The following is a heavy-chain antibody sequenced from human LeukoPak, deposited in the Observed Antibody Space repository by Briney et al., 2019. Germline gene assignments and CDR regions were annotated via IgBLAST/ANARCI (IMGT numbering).Heavy chain of an antibody. CDR2: ISYDGSKK. CDR3: ARDCHDFWSGYYDY. Sequence: GGSLRLSCAASGFTFSSYAMHWVRQAPGKGLEWVAVISYDGSKKYYADSVKGRFTISRDNSKNTLYLQMNSLRAEDTAVYYCARDCHDFWSGYYDYWGQGTLVTVSS. J-gene: IGHJ4*02. D-gene: IGHD3-3*01. V-gene: IGHV3-30*04. CDR1: GFTFSSYA.